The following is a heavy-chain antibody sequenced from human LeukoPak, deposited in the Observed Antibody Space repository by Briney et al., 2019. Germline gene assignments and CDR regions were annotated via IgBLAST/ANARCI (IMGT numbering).Heavy chain of an antibody. Sequence: ASVKLSCKASGNTFTSYDINWVRQATGQGLEWMRWMNPNSGNTGYAQKFQGRVTITRNTSISTAYMELSSLRSEDTAVYYCARSIAAGQGVDYWGQGTLVTVSS. CDR1: GNTFTSYD. D-gene: IGHD6-6*01. CDR3: ARSIAAGQGVDY. V-gene: IGHV1-8*03. CDR2: MNPNSGNT. J-gene: IGHJ4*02.